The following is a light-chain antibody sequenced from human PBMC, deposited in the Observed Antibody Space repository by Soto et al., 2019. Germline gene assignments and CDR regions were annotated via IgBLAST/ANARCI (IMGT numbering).Light chain of an antibody. CDR2: KAS. V-gene: IGKV1-5*03. CDR1: QSISSW. CDR3: HQYNSYSLT. J-gene: IGKJ1*01. Sequence: DIQMTQSPSTLSASVGDRVTITCRASQSISSWLAWYQQKPGKAPKLLIYKASSLESGVPSRFSGSGSGTEFTLTMSCLQPDDFATYYCHQYNSYSLTFGQGTKVEIK.